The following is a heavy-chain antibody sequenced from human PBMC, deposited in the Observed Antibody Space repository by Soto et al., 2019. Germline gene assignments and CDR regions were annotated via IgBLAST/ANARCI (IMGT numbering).Heavy chain of an antibody. Sequence: SETLSLSCAFYGGSFSGYYWSWIRQPPGKGLEWIGEINHSGSTNYNPSLKSRVTISVDTSKNQFSLKLSSVTAADTAVYYCARTLGYRSSPLHWGQGTLVTVSS. J-gene: IGHJ4*02. V-gene: IGHV4-34*01. CDR2: INHSGST. D-gene: IGHD2-2*01. CDR3: ARTLGYRSSPLH. CDR1: GGSFSGYY.